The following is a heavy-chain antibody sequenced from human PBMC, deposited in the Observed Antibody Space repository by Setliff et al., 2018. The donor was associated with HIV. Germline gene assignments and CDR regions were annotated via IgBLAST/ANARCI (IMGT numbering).Heavy chain of an antibody. J-gene: IGHJ4*02. D-gene: IGHD2-21*02. CDR3: ARSRHCGSDCYFDL. CDR1: GGSISSSGFY. CDR2: IYYSGST. V-gene: IGHV4-39*01. Sequence: PSETLSLTCTVSGGSISSSGFYWGWIRQTPAKGLEWIGSIYYSGSTYYNPSLQTRVNIAVDPSKNQFYLNLRSVTATDTAIYSCARSRHCGSDCYFDLSGQGTLVTVSS.